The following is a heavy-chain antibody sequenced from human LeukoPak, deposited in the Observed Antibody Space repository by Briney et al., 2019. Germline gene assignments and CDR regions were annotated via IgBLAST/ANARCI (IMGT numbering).Heavy chain of an antibody. V-gene: IGHV3-48*03. CDR1: GFTFSSYE. CDR3: ARDRDYYYYMDV. Sequence: GGSLRLSCAASGFTFSSYEMNWVRQAPGKGLEWVSYISSSGSTIYYADSVKGRFTISRDNAKNSLYLQMNSLRAEDAAVYYCARDRDYYYYMDVWGKGTTVTVSS. CDR2: ISSSGSTI. J-gene: IGHJ6*03.